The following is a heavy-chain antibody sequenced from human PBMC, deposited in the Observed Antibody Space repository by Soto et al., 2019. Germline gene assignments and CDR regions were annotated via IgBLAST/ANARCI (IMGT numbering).Heavy chain of an antibody. CDR2: IYYSGST. D-gene: IGHD6-13*01. CDR3: ARHVGSSHAEYFQH. Sequence: SETLSLTCTVSGGSISSSSYYWGWIRQPPGKGLEWIGSIYYSGSTYYNPSLKSRVTISVDTSKNQFSLKLSSVTAADTAVYYCARHVGSSHAEYFQHWGQGTLVTVSS. J-gene: IGHJ1*01. V-gene: IGHV4-39*01. CDR1: GGSISSSSYY.